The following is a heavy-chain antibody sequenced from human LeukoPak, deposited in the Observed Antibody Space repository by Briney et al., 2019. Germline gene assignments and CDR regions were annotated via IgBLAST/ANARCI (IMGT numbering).Heavy chain of an antibody. CDR3: ARHRYYYYGMDV. V-gene: IGHV4-59*08. CDR2: IYCSGST. CDR1: GGSISSYY. Sequence: SETLSLTCTVSGGSISSYYWSWIRQPPGKGLEWIGYIYCSGSTNYNPSLKSRVTISVDTSKNQFSLKLSSVTAADTAVYYCARHRYYYYGMDVWGQGTTVTVSS. J-gene: IGHJ6*02.